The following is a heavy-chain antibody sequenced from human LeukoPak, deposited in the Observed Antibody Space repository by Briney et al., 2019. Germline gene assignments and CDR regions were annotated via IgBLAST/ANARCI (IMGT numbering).Heavy chain of an antibody. D-gene: IGHD3-16*01. J-gene: IGHJ4*02. CDR2: IRYDGSQK. Sequence: QPGGSLRLSCAASGFSFSNYGMHWVRQAPGKGLEWVAYIRYDGSQKYYGDSVKGRFIISRDNSKNTVYLQMNSLRDEDTAVYYCARDLLSLPHKYFDSWGQGTLVIVSS. CDR1: GFSFSNYG. V-gene: IGHV3-30*02. CDR3: ARDLLSLPHKYFDS.